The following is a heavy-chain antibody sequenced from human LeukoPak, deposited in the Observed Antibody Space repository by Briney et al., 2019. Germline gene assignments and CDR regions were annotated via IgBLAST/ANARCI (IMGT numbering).Heavy chain of an antibody. CDR2: IRSNTNNYAT. CDR1: GFTFRGSA. V-gene: IGHV3-73*01. J-gene: IGHJ4*02. CDR3: SRDDNWGQENFDY. D-gene: IGHD7-27*01. Sequence: TGGSLRLSCAASGFTFRGSAMHWVRQASGKGLEWVGRIRSNTNNYATAYAASVKDRFTISRDDSTNTAYLQMNSLKTEDTAVYYCSRDDNWGQENFDYWGQGTLVTVSS.